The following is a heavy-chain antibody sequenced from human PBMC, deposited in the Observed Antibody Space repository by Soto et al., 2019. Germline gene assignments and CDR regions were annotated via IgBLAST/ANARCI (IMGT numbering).Heavy chain of an antibody. Sequence: EVQLVESGGGLVQPGGSLKLSCAASGFTFSGSAMHWVRQASGKGLEWVGRIRSKANSYATAYAASVKGRFTISRDDSKNTAYLQMNSLKTEDTAVYYGTRQWNYDFWSGYLLEYLGQGTLVTVSS. CDR1: GFTFSGSA. CDR3: TRQWNYDFWSGYLLEY. J-gene: IGHJ4*02. D-gene: IGHD3-3*01. V-gene: IGHV3-73*01. CDR2: IRSKANSYAT.